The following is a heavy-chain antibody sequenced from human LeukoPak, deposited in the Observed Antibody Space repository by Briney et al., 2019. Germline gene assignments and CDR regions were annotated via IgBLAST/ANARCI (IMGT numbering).Heavy chain of an antibody. J-gene: IGHJ4*02. CDR2: IYYSGST. CDR3: ARGTRKLSCFDY. CDR1: GGSISSSSYY. D-gene: IGHD1-14*01. V-gene: IGHV4-39*07. Sequence: KPSETLSLTCTVSGGSISSSSYYWGWIRQPPGTGLEWIGSIYYSGSTYYNPSLKSRVTISVDTSKNQFSLKLSSVTAADTAVYYCARGTRKLSCFDYWGQGTLVTVSS.